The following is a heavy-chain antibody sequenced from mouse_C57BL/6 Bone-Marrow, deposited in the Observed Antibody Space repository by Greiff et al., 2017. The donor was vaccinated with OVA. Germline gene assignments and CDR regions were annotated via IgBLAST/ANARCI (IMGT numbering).Heavy chain of an antibody. Sequence: VQLQQSGPELVKPGASVKIPCKASGYTFTDYNMDWVKQSHGKSLEWIGDINPNNGGTIYNQKFKGKATLTVDKSSSTAYMDLRSLTSEDTAVYYCARANWDHYAMDDWGQGTSVTVSS. V-gene: IGHV1-18*01. CDR1: GYTFTDYN. CDR2: INPNNGGT. CDR3: ARANWDHYAMDD. D-gene: IGHD4-1*01. J-gene: IGHJ4*01.